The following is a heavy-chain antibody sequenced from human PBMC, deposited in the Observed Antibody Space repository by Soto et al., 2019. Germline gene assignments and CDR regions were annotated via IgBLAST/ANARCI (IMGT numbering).Heavy chain of an antibody. CDR2: ITPNSGGT. CDR3: ERAPNPIGFSEWCVGLDY. D-gene: IGHD3-3*01. CDR1: GYTFTGYY. Sequence: QVQLVQSGAEVKKPGASVKVSCKASGYTFTGYYMNWVRQAPGQGLEWMGWITPNSGGTNYAQKFQGWVTITRDTFFSSAELEPSRLRCVDTAVYYFERAPNPIGFSEWCVGLDYWCQGNMVTVAS. J-gene: IGHJ4*02. V-gene: IGHV1-2*04.